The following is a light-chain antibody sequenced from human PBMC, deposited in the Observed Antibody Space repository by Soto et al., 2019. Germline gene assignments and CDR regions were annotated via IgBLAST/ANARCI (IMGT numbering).Light chain of an antibody. Sequence: QSVLTQPPSVSGAPGQRITISCSGTSSNIGAGYGVHWYQHLPGTAPKLLIFDNTNRPSGVPDRFSGSRSGTSASLAITGLQADDEGDYYCQSSDNGLDTSYVFGSGTKLTVL. J-gene: IGLJ1*01. V-gene: IGLV1-40*01. CDR1: SSNIGAGYG. CDR2: DNT. CDR3: QSSDNGLDTSYV.